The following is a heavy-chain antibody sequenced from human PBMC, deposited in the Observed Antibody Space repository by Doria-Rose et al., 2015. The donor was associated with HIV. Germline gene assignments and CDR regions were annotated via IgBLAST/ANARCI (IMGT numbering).Heavy chain of an antibody. Sequence: QITLKESGPVLVKPTETLTLTCTVSGVSLSSPGMGVSWIRQPPGKALEWLANIFSDDERSYITSLKSRLTISRVTCKSKVVLTMTDMDPVDTATYYCARIKSSRWYHKYYLDSWGQGTLVSVSA. CDR2: IFSDDER. J-gene: IGHJ4*02. CDR3: ARIKSSRWYHKYYLDS. CDR1: GVSLSSPGMG. D-gene: IGHD6-13*01. V-gene: IGHV2-26*01.